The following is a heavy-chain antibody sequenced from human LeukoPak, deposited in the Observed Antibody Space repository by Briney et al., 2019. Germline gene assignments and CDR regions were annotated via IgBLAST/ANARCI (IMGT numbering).Heavy chain of an antibody. CDR1: GFIFRNHG. CDR3: VRDRSAQFLDF. D-gene: IGHD1-26*01. V-gene: IGHV3-33*01. CDR2: IWYDGSNE. Sequence: GGSLRLSCAASGFIFRNHGTHWVRQAPGKGLEWVAVIWYDGSNEYYADSVKGRFTISRDNSKNILYLEMNSLRDGDTAIYYCVRDRSAQFLDFWGQGILVTVSS. J-gene: IGHJ4*02.